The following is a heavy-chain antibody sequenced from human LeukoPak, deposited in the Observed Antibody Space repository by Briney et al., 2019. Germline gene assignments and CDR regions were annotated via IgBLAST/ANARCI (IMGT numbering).Heavy chain of an antibody. CDR1: GGSISSYY. Sequence: SETLSLTCTVSGGSISSYYWSWIRQPPGKGLEWIGYIYYSGSTNYNPSLKSRVTISVDTSKNQFSLKLSSVTAADTAVYYCARDGDYGALKSWGRGTLVTVSS. V-gene: IGHV4-59*01. CDR3: ARDGDYGALKS. J-gene: IGHJ2*01. CDR2: IYYSGST. D-gene: IGHD3-16*01.